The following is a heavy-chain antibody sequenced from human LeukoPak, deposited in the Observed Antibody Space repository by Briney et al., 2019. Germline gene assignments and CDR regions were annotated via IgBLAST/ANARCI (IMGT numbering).Heavy chain of an antibody. CDR3: ARDLHYAFDI. CDR2: IYSSDTT. CDR1: GFTFSGYA. D-gene: IGHD3-10*01. V-gene: IGHV3-48*02. Sequence: PGGSLRLSCAASGFTFSGYAMNWVRQAPGKGLEWVSHIYSSDTTYADSVKGRFTISRDNAKNSLYLQMHSLRDEDTAVYYCARDLHYAFDIWGQGTMVTASS. J-gene: IGHJ3*02.